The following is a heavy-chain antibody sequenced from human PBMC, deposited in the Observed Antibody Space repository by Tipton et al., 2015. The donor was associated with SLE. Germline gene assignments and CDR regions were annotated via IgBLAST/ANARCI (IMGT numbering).Heavy chain of an antibody. J-gene: IGHJ6*03. Sequence: GLVKPSETLSRTCSVSGGSISSYYWSWIRQPPGKGLEWIGYVDYSGSPNYNPSLNGRVTISVDTSKNQFSLKLSSVTAADTAVYYCARSGSYPYYYYYMDVWGKGTTVTVSS. CDR2: VDYSGSP. CDR1: GGSISSYY. D-gene: IGHD1-26*01. V-gene: IGHV4-59*01. CDR3: ARSGSYPYYYYYMDV.